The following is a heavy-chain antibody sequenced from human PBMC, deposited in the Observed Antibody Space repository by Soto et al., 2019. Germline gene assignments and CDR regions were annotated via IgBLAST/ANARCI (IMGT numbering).Heavy chain of an antibody. Sequence: EVQLVESGGGLVKPGGSLRLSCAASGFTFSSYSMNWVRQAPGKGLEWVSSISSSSSYIYYADSVKGRFTISRDNAKNSLYLQMNSLRAEDTAVYYCAREMYYYDSSGYPFDPWGQGTLVTVSS. V-gene: IGHV3-21*01. D-gene: IGHD3-22*01. CDR3: AREMYYYDSSGYPFDP. CDR1: GFTFSSYS. CDR2: ISSSSSYI. J-gene: IGHJ5*02.